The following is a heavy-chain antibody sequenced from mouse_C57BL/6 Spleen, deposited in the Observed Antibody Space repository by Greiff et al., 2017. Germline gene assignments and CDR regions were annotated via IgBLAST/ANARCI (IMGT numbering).Heavy chain of an antibody. D-gene: IGHD2-4*01. J-gene: IGHJ2*01. CDR1: GFTFSDYG. Sequence: DVHLVESGGGLVKPGGSLKLSCAASGFTFSDYGMHWVRQAPEKGLEWVAYISSGSSTIYYADTVKGRFTISRDNAKNTLFLQMTSLRSEDTAMYYCARNYDYGFDYWGQGTTLTVSS. V-gene: IGHV5-17*01. CDR3: ARNYDYGFDY. CDR2: ISSGSSTI.